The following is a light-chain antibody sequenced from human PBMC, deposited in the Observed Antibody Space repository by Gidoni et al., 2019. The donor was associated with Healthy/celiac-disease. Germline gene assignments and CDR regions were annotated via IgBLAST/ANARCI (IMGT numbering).Light chain of an antibody. Sequence: EIVLTQSPGTLSLSPGERATLSCRASQSVSSSYLAWYQQKPGQAPRLLIYGASFGATGIPDRFSGSGSGTDFTLTISSLEPEDFSVYYCQQYGSSPQFTFGPGTKVDIK. CDR2: GAS. CDR1: QSVSSSY. CDR3: QQYGSSPQFT. J-gene: IGKJ3*01. V-gene: IGKV3-20*01.